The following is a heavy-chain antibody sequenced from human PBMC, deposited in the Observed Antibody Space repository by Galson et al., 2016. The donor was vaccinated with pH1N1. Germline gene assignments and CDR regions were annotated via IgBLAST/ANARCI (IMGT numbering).Heavy chain of an antibody. D-gene: IGHD5-12*01. CDR1: GYTFTGYY. V-gene: IGHV1-2*02. Sequence: SVKVSCKASGYTFTGYYMHWVRQAPGQGLEWMGWINPNSGGRNYAQKFQGRVTMTRDTSISTAYMELSRLRSDDTAVYSCARGIGYSGYDPEYYFDYWGQGPLVTVSS. CDR2: INPNSGGR. J-gene: IGHJ4*02. CDR3: ARGIGYSGYDPEYYFDY.